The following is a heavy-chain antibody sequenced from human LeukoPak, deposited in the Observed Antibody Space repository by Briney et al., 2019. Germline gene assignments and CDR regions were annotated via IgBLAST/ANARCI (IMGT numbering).Heavy chain of an antibody. D-gene: IGHD3-10*01. CDR3: ATRYGSGGLRAAYYYYYYMDV. Sequence: KPGGSLRLSCAASGFTLNNAWMSWVRQVPGKGLEWVGRIKSKTDGGTIDFAAPVKGRFTISRDDPRNTLYLQMNSLKTEDTALYYCATRYGSGGLRAAYYYYYYMDVWGKGTTVTVSS. CDR2: IKSKTDGGTI. V-gene: IGHV3-15*01. J-gene: IGHJ6*03. CDR1: GFTLNNAW.